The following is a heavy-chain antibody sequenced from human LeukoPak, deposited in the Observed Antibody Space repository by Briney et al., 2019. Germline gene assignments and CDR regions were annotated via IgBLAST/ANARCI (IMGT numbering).Heavy chain of an antibody. CDR1: GFSFNTYS. D-gene: IGHD1-26*01. Sequence: GSLRLSCTTSGFSFNTYSMSWVRQAPGKGLEWVSAINDDTPYYTDSVKGRFTISRDNSRNMLFLQMNSLRADDTAVYYCAKDLVVGALDYWGQGTLVTVSS. CDR3: AKDLVVGALDY. CDR2: INDDTP. V-gene: IGHV3-23*01. J-gene: IGHJ4*02.